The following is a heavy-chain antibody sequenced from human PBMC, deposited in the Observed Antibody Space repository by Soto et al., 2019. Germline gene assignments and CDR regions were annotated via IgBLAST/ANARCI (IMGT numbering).Heavy chain of an antibody. J-gene: IGHJ5*02. CDR3: ARDLTMAP. V-gene: IGHV3-33*01. D-gene: IGHD3-10*01. Sequence: PXGSLRLSCAASGXTFSSYGMHWVRQAPGKGLEWVAFIWYEGSNKYYEDSVNGLFTISMDNSKNTLYLQMNSLRAEDTAVYYCARDLTMAPWGQGTLGTVS. CDR2: IWYEGSNK. CDR1: GXTFSSYG.